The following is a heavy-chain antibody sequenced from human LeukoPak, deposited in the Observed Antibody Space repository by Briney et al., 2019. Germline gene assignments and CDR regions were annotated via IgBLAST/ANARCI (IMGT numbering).Heavy chain of an antibody. CDR2: INPNSGGT. CDR1: GYTFTGYY. Sequence: GASVEVSCKASGYTFTGYYMHWVRQAPGQGLEWMGWINPNSGGTNYAQKFQGWVTMTRDTSISTAYMELSRLRSDDTAVYYCARFADVNYYGSGRESYFDYWGQGTLVTVSS. CDR3: ARFADVNYYGSGRESYFDY. V-gene: IGHV1-2*04. D-gene: IGHD3-10*01. J-gene: IGHJ4*02.